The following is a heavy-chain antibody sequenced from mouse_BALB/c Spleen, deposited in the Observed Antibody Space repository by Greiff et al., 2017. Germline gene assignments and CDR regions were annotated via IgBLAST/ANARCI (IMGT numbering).Heavy chain of an antibody. CDR2: ISSGSSTI. V-gene: IGHV5-17*02. CDR1: GFTFSSFG. J-gene: IGHJ4*01. Sequence: EVKLVESGGGLVQPGGSRKLSCAASGFTFSSFGMHWVRQAPEKGLEWVAYISSGSSTIYYADTVKGRFTISRDNPKNTLFLQMTSLRSEDTAMYYCARGGYYGSSYSYAMDYWGQGTSVTVSS. CDR3: ARGGYYGSSYSYAMDY. D-gene: IGHD1-1*01.